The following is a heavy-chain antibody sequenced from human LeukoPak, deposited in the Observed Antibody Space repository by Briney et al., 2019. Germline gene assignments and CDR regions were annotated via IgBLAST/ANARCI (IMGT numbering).Heavy chain of an antibody. J-gene: IGHJ1*01. Sequence: SQTLSLTCTVSGGSINTYFWSWIRQPPANGLQWIGYIYYSGSTNYNPSLKSRVTISVDTSKNQFSLKLSSVTAADTAVYYYARGATGGWYGDFQHWGQGTLVTVSS. CDR2: IYYSGST. CDR3: ARGATGGWYGDFQH. CDR1: GGSINTYF. V-gene: IGHV4-59*01. D-gene: IGHD6-19*01.